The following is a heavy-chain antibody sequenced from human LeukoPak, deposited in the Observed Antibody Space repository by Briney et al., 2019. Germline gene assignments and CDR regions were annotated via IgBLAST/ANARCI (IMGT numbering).Heavy chain of an antibody. Sequence: PGGSLRLSCAASGFTFSSYGMLWLRQAPGKGLEWVAFIRYDGSNKYYADSVKGRFTISRDNSKNTLYLQMNSLRAEDTAVYYCAKESGVCVGELEALDYWGQGTLVTVSS. CDR1: GFTFSSYG. J-gene: IGHJ4*02. D-gene: IGHD3-10*01. CDR2: IRYDGSNK. V-gene: IGHV3-30*02. CDR3: AKESGVCVGELEALDY.